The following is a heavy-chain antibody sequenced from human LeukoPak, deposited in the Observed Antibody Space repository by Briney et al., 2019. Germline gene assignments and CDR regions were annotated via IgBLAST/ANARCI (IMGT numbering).Heavy chain of an antibody. V-gene: IGHV1-8*01. CDR3: ARRPSYCSSTSCYRRWFDP. CDR2: MNPNSGNT. D-gene: IGHD2-2*01. Sequence: ASVKVSCKASGYTFTSYDINWVRQATGQGLEWMGWMNPNSGNTGYAQKFQGRVTMTRNTSISTAYMELSSLRSEDTAVRYCARRPSYCSSTSCYRRWFDPWGQGTLVTVSS. CDR1: GYTFTSYD. J-gene: IGHJ5*02.